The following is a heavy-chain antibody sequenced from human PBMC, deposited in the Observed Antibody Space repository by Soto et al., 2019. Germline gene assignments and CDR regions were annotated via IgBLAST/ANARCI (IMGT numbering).Heavy chain of an antibody. J-gene: IGHJ6*01. Sequence: QVQLVESGGGVVQPGRSLRLSCAASGFTFSSYAMHWVRQAPGKGLEWVAVISYDGSNKYYADSVKGRFTISRDNSKNTLYLQMNSLRAEDTAVYYCARDRFDFWSGYYNWDYYYYGMDVW. D-gene: IGHD3-3*01. CDR1: GFTFSSYA. V-gene: IGHV3-30-3*01. CDR2: ISYDGSNK. CDR3: ARDRFDFWSGYYNWDYYYYGMDV.